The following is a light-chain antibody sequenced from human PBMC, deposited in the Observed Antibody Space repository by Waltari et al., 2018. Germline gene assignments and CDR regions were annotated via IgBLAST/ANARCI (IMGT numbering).Light chain of an antibody. V-gene: IGLV2-23*01. CDR1: TSAVGGYNL. J-gene: IGLJ2*01. CDR3: SSYARSDNSVL. CDR2: EGT. Sequence: QSALTPPASVSGSPGQSITISCTGSTSAVGGYNLVSWYRQFPNKAPQLIIYEGTRRPSGVSSRFSASKSGNTASLTISGLQAEDEALYFCSSYARSDNSVLFGGGTQLSVL.